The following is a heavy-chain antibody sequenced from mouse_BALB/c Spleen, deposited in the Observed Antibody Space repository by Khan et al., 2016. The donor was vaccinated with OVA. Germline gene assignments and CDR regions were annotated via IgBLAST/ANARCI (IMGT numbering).Heavy chain of an antibody. CDR1: GFTFSNFG. V-gene: IGHV5-17*02. J-gene: IGHJ1*01. Sequence: EVELVESGGGLVQPGGSRKLSCAASGFTFSNFGMHWVRQAPEKGLEWVAYISSGSATIYYADTVKGRFTISRDNPKNTLLLQMTSLRSEDKAMYYCARSKITTWYFDVWGAGTTVTVSS. D-gene: IGHD2-4*01. CDR3: ARSKITTWYFDV. CDR2: ISSGSATI.